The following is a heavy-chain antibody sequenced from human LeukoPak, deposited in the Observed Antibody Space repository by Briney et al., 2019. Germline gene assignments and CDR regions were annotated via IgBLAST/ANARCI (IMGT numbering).Heavy chain of an antibody. CDR3: AREDRSCYYY. V-gene: IGHV3-7*03. J-gene: IGHJ4*02. CDR2: IKQDGSEK. Sequence: TGGSLRLSCAASGFPFSSYWMAWVRQAPGKGLEWVASIKQDGSEKYYVDSVKGRFTISKDNSKNSLYLQMSSLRAEDTAMYYCAREDRSCYYYWGRGTLVTVSS. D-gene: IGHD2-15*01. CDR1: GFPFSSYW.